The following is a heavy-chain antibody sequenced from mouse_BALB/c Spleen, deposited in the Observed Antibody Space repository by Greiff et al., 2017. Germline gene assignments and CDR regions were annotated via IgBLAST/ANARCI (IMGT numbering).Heavy chain of an antibody. J-gene: IGHJ3*01. CDR1: GFTFSDYY. CDR3: ARDRDGNSWFAY. CDR2: ISDGGSYT. D-gene: IGHD2-1*01. V-gene: IGHV5-4*02. Sequence: DVMLVESGGGLVKPGGSLKLSCAASGFTFSDYYMYWVRQTPEKRLEWVATISDGGSYTYYPDSVKGRFTISRDNAKNNLYLQMSSLKSEDTAMYYCARDRDGNSWFAYWGQGTLVTVSA.